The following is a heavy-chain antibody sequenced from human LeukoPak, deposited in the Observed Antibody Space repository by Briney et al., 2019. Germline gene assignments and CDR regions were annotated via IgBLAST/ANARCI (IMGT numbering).Heavy chain of an antibody. D-gene: IGHD5-12*01. Sequence: PGGSLRLSCAASGFTFSSHAMHWVRQAPGKGLEYVSAISSNGGSTYYANSVKGRFTISRDNSKNTLYLQMGSLRAEDMAVYYCARARGYSGYDYGYWGQGTLVTVSS. CDR3: ARARGYSGYDYGY. CDR1: GFTFSSHA. V-gene: IGHV3-64*01. J-gene: IGHJ4*02. CDR2: ISSNGGST.